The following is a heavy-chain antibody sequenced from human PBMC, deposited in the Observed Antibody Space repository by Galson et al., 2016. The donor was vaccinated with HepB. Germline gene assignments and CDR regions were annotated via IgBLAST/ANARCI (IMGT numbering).Heavy chain of an antibody. V-gene: IGHV3-74*01. CDR2: IYGDASDT. CDR3: TRGSGIGDSLDL. Sequence: SLRLSCAASGFSFGSRWMHWVRQAPGKGLVWVSRIYGDASDTRYADSVKGRFTISRDNAKDTVYLQMKGLRVDDTAVYYCTRGSGIGDSLDLWGQGTRVTV. CDR1: GFSFGSRW. J-gene: IGHJ5*02. D-gene: IGHD3-10*01.